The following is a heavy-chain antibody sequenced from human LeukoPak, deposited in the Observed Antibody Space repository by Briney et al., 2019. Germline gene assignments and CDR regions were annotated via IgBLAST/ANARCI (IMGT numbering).Heavy chain of an antibody. CDR1: GYTFTNYD. D-gene: IGHD3-3*01. CDR2: MNPNSGNT. J-gene: IGHJ4*02. V-gene: IGHV1-8*01. CDR3: ARVAVYYDFWSGYPLPPDY. Sequence: ASVKVSCKASGYTFTNYDINWVRQASGQGLEWMGWMNPNSGNTGYAQKLQGRVTMTTDTSTSTAYMELRSLRSDDTAVYYCARVAVYYDFWSGYPLPPDYWGQGTLVTVSS.